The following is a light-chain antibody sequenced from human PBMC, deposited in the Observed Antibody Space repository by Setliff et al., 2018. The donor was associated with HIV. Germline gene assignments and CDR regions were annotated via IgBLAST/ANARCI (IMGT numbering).Light chain of an antibody. Sequence: QSVLTQPASVSGSPGQSITISCTGTSSDVGGYNYVSWYQQHPGKAPKLMIYEVSNRPSGVSNRFSGSKSGKTASLTISGLQAEDEAEYYCSSYTTSTTLVCGRGTKVTVL. V-gene: IGLV2-14*01. CDR1: SSDVGGYNY. CDR2: EVS. CDR3: SSYTTSTTLV. J-gene: IGLJ3*02.